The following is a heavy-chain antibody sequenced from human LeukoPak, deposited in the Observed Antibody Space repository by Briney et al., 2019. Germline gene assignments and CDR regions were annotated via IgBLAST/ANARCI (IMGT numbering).Heavy chain of an antibody. J-gene: IGHJ4*02. D-gene: IGHD3-22*01. CDR1: GGSISSYY. CDR3: ARAEYYYDSSGTFDY. CDR2: IYYSGST. Sequence: SETLSLTCTVSGGSISSYYWSWIRQPPGKGLEWIGYIYYSGSTNCNPSLKSRVTISVDTSKNQFSLKLSSVTAADTAVYYCARAEYYYDSSGTFDYWGQGTLVTVSS. V-gene: IGHV4-59*01.